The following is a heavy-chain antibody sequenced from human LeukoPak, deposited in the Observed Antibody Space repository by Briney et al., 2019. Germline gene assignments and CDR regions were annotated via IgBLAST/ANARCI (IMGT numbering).Heavy chain of an antibody. V-gene: IGHV3-30*04. CDR2: ISFDGSNK. J-gene: IGHJ4*02. CDR1: GFTFSTYA. D-gene: IGHD3-3*01. CDR3: ARDRLPSHQDDFDY. Sequence: TGGSLRLSCAASGFTFSTYAMHWVRQAPGKGLEWVALISFDGSNKYYADSVKGRFTISRDSSKNTLYLQMNSLRPEDTAVYYCARDRLPSHQDDFDYWGQGTLVTVSS.